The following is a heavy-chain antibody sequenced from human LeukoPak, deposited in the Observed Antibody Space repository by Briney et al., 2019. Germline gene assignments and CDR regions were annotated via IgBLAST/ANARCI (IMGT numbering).Heavy chain of an antibody. J-gene: IGHJ4*02. CDR3: ERDPSEYEYNRGWYRDL. Sequence: AESLRLSRAAAGFTFSTYATSCVSQAPGDGLEWVSVISVGGGSTDYADSVKGRFTISRDNSKNTVSLQMNSLRADDTAVYYCERDPSEYEYNRGWYRDLWGQGSQVIVSS. V-gene: IGHV3-23*01. D-gene: IGHD6-19*01. CDR2: ISVGGGST. CDR1: GFTFSTYA.